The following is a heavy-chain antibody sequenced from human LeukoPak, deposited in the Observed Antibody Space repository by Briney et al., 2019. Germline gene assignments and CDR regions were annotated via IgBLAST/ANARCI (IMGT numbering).Heavy chain of an antibody. CDR2: INHDGSST. CDR1: GFTFSSYW. Sequence: PGGSLRLSCAASGFTFSSYWMHWVRQAPGKGLVWVSRINHDGSSTNYADSVKGRFTISRDNAKNSLYLQMNSLRAEDTAVYYCARSSVVIAAAGSFDYWGQGTLVTVSS. V-gene: IGHV3-74*01. J-gene: IGHJ4*02. CDR3: ARSSVVIAAAGSFDY. D-gene: IGHD6-13*01.